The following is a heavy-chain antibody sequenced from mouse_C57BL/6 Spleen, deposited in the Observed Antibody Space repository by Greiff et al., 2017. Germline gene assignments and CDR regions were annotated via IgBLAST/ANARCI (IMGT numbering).Heavy chain of an antibody. D-gene: IGHD1-1*02. CDR2: INPNNGGT. J-gene: IGHJ2*01. CDR3: ARYLWPDY. CDR1: GYTFTDYY. V-gene: IGHV1-26*01. Sequence: VQLQPSGPELVKPGASVKISCKASGYTFTDYYMNWVKQSHGKSLEWIGDINPNNGGTSYNQKFKGKATLTVDKSSSTAYMELRSLTSEDSAVYYCARYLWPDYWGQGTTLTVSS.